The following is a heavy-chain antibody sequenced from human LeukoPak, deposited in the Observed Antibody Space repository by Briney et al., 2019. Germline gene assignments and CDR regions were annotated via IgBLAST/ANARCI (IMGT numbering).Heavy chain of an antibody. CDR1: GFTFSGYW. CDR3: ARSPRHDYGGSWYFDL. V-gene: IGHV3-74*01. Sequence: PGGSLRLSCAASGFTFSGYWMHWVRQAPGKGLVWVSRINSDGSSTSYADSVKGRFTISRDNAKNTLYLQMNSLRAEDTAVYYCARSPRHDYGGSWYFDLWGRGTLVTVSS. J-gene: IGHJ2*01. CDR2: INSDGSST. D-gene: IGHD4-23*01.